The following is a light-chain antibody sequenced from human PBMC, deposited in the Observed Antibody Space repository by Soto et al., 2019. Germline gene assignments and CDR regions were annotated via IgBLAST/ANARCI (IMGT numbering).Light chain of an antibody. V-gene: IGLV2-14*01. Sequence: QSALTQPASVSGSPGQSITISCTGTSNDVGNYIYVSWFQHHPGKAPKRLIYEVSYRPSGVSNRFSASKSGNTASLTISGLQAEDEADYYCTSYTSSSTPFVLGTGTKVTVL. CDR1: SNDVGNYIY. CDR2: EVS. CDR3: TSYTSSSTPFV. J-gene: IGLJ1*01.